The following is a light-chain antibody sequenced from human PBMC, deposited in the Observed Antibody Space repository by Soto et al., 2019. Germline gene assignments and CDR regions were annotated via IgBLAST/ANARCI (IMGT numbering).Light chain of an antibody. V-gene: IGLV2-14*01. CDR2: EVS. CDR3: SSYTGSNTFVV. Sequence: QSVLTQPASVSGSPGQSITISCTGTSSDVGGYNYVSWYQQHPGKAPKLLIYEVSNRPSGVSNRFSGSKSGNTASLTISGLQAEDEADYSCSSYTGSNTFVVFGGGTKLTVL. CDR1: SSDVGGYNY. J-gene: IGLJ2*01.